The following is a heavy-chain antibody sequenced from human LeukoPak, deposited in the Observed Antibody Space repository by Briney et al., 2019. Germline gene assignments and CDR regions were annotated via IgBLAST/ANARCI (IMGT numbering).Heavy chain of an antibody. J-gene: IGHJ4*02. CDR2: ISAYNGNT. D-gene: IGHD6-19*01. V-gene: IGHV1-18*04. CDR1: GYTFTGYY. Sequence: ASVKVSCKASGYTFTGYYMHWVRQAPGQGLEWMGWISAYNGNTNYAQKLQGRVTMNTDTSTSTAYMELRSLRSDDTAVYYCARDSSGWIENFDYWGQGTLVTVSS. CDR3: ARDSSGWIENFDY.